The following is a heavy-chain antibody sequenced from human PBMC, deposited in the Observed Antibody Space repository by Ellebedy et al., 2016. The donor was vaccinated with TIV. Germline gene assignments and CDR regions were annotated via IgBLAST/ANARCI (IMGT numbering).Heavy chain of an antibody. J-gene: IGHJ4*02. CDR3: ARNRFCSGGDCYALAY. CDR2: INTDGSST. CDR1: GFTFNNYW. D-gene: IGHD2-15*01. Sequence: PGGSLRLSCAASGFTFNNYWMHWVRQAPGKGLVWVSRINTDGSSTIYADSVKGRFTISRDNAKNTLYLQMNSLRAEDTALYFCARNRFCSGGDCYALAYWGQGTLVTVSS. V-gene: IGHV3-74*01.